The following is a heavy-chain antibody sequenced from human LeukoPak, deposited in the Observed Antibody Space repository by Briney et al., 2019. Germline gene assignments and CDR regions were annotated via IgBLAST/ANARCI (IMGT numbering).Heavy chain of an antibody. CDR2: VYHSGST. CDR1: GYSISSGSY. J-gene: IGHJ4*02. Sequence: PSETLSLTCTVSGYSISSGSYWDWIRQPPGKGLEWIGNVYHSGSTYYNPSLKSRVSISVDTSKNQFSLKLSSVTAADTAVYYCARGLRRAYSSWNYLDYWGQGTLVTVSS. CDR3: ARGLRRAYSSWNYLDY. D-gene: IGHD6-13*01. V-gene: IGHV4-38-2*02.